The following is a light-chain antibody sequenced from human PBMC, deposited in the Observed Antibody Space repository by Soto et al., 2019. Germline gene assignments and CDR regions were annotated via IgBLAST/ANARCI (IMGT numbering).Light chain of an antibody. J-gene: IGKJ4*01. CDR2: AAS. Sequence: EIVMTQSPATLSVSPGEGATLSCMASQSVSSNLAWYQQKPVQAPRLLIYAASTRATGIPARFSGSGSGTQFTLTISSLQSEDFAVYYCQQYNNWLPLTFCGGPKVEIK. V-gene: IGKV3-15*01. CDR1: QSVSSN. CDR3: QQYNNWLPLT.